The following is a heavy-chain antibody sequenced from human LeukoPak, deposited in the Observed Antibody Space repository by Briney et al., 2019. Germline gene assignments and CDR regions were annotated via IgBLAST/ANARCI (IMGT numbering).Heavy chain of an antibody. Sequence: GGSLRLSCAASGFTFSSYAMHWVRQAPGKGQEWVALISYDGSKEYCADSVKGRFTISRDNSKNTLYLQMNTLRAEDTAVYYCARAVRAKYSSSFGYWGQGTLVTVSS. CDR1: GFTFSSYA. J-gene: IGHJ4*02. D-gene: IGHD6-13*01. V-gene: IGHV3-30-3*01. CDR3: ARAVRAKYSSSFGY. CDR2: ISYDGSKE.